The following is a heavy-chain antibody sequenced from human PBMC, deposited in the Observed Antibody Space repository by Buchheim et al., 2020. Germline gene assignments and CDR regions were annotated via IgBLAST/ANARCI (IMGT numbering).Heavy chain of an antibody. CDR1: GGSTRTYY. J-gene: IGHJ6*02. CDR3: ARFFRGLDA. Sequence: QVHLQESGPGLVKTSETLSLTCTLSGGSTRTYYWSWIRQSAGKGLEWIGHIYTSGSTNYNPSLRSRVTLSLDTSKNHFSLRMTSVTAADTAVYYCARFFRGLDAWGQGTT. CDR2: IYTSGST. V-gene: IGHV4-4*07.